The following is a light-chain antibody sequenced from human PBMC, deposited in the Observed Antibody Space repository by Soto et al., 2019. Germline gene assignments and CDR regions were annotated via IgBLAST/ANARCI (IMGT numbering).Light chain of an antibody. Sequence: QTVVTQEPSFSVSPGGTVTLTCGLSSGSVSTSYYPSWYQQIPGQAPRTLIYSTNTRSSGVPDRFSGSILGNKAALTITGAQADDEADYYCVLYMSSGISVFGGGTKLT. CDR2: STN. CDR3: VLYMSSGISV. J-gene: IGLJ3*02. CDR1: SGSVSTSYY. V-gene: IGLV8-61*01.